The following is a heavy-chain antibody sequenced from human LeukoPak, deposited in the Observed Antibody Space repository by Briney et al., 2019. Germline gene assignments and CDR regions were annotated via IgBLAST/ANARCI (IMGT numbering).Heavy chain of an antibody. V-gene: IGHV4-39*01. CDR3: ATWPIAAAGTTFDY. Sequence: SETLSLTCTVSGGSISSSSYYWGWIRQPPGKGLEWIGSIYYSGGTYYNPSLKSRVTISVDTSKNQFSLKLSSVTAADTAVYYCATWPIAAAGTTFDYWGQGTLVTVSS. D-gene: IGHD6-13*01. J-gene: IGHJ4*02. CDR1: GGSISSSSYY. CDR2: IYYSGGT.